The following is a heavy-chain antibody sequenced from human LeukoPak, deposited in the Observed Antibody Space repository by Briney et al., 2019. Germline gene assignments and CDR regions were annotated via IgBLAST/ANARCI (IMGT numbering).Heavy chain of an antibody. CDR2: ISSSSSYI. J-gene: IGHJ4*02. D-gene: IGHD3-10*02. CDR1: GLTFSSHW. Sequence: GGSLRLSCAASGLTFSSHWMHWVRQAPGKGLEWVSSISSSSSYIYYADSVKGRFTISRDNAKNTLYLQMNSLGAEDTAVYYCARDLEAQIVRWGQGTLVTVSS. V-gene: IGHV3-21*01. CDR3: ARDLEAQIVR.